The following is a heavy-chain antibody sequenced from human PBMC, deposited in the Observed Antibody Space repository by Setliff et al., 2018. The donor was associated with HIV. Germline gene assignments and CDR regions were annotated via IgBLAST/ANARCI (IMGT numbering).Heavy chain of an antibody. D-gene: IGHD3-22*01. CDR2: IIPVFGTA. CDR3: ARAAYYDSRDFSDYYYMDV. CDR1: GGALSTYA. V-gene: IGHV1-69*13. J-gene: IGHJ6*03. Sequence: SVKVSCKASGGALSTYAINWVRQAPGQGLEWVGGIIPVFGTANYAQKLEGRVTITADESTSTAYTELSGLSSEDTAVYYCARAAYYDSRDFSDYYYMDVWDTG.